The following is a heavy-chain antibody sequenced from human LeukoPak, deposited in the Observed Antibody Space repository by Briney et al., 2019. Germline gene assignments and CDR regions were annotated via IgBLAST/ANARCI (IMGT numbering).Heavy chain of an antibody. Sequence: GSVKVSCKASGYTFTSYGISWVQQAPGQGLECMGWISAYNGNRNYAQKLQGRVSMTTDTSTSTAYMALRSLRSDDTAVYYCARDTGTAYHYDSSGYNFDYWGQGTLVTVSS. CDR1: GYTFTSYG. V-gene: IGHV1-18*01. J-gene: IGHJ4*02. CDR2: ISAYNGNR. D-gene: IGHD3-22*01. CDR3: ARDTGTAYHYDSSGYNFDY.